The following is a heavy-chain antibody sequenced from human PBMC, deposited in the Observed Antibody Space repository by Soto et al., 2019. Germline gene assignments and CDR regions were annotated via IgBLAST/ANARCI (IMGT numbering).Heavy chain of an antibody. Sequence: SETLSLTCAVYGGSFSGCYWSWIRQPPGKGLEWIGEINHSGSTNYNPSLKSRVTISVDTSKNQFSLKLSSVTAADTAVYYCARVKWLLTTRYYGMDVWGQGTTVTVS. J-gene: IGHJ6*02. D-gene: IGHD3-22*01. V-gene: IGHV4-34*01. CDR3: ARVKWLLTTRYYGMDV. CDR2: INHSGST. CDR1: GGSFSGCY.